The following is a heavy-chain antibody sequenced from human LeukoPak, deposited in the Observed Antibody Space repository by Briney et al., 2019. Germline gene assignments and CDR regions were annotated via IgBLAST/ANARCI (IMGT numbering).Heavy chain of an antibody. CDR2: ISGSGVST. J-gene: IGHJ4*02. CDR3: TKSPFSGSYRFEY. CDR1: GFTFSSYA. D-gene: IGHD1-26*01. V-gene: IGHV3-23*01. Sequence: GGSLRLSCAASGFTFSSYAMSWVRQAPGKGLEWVPVISGSGVSTYYADSVKGRFTISRANSKNTLYLQMSSLRVEDTAIYYCTKSPFSGSYRFEYWGQGTLVTVSS.